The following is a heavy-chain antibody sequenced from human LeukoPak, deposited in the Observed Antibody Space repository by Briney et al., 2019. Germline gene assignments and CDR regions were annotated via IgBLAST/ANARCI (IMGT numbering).Heavy chain of an antibody. CDR1: GFTFSSYA. CDR2: ISYDGSNK. J-gene: IGHJ4*02. D-gene: IGHD6-19*01. V-gene: IGHV3-30*04. CDR3: ARGAAVAVQLKGYFDY. Sequence: GGSLRLSCAASGFTFSSYAMHWVRQAPGKGLEWVAVISYDGSNKYYADSVKGRFTISRDNSKNTLYLQMNSLRAEDTAVCYCARGAAVAVQLKGYFDYWGQGTLVTVSS.